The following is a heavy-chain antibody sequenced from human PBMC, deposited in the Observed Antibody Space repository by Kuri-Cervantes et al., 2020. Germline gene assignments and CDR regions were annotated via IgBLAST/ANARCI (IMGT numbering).Heavy chain of an antibody. CDR2: INPNSGGT. D-gene: IGHD3-22*01. CDR1: GYTFTGYY. J-gene: IGHJ3*02. V-gene: IGHV1-2*02. CDR3: AAEIYDSSGYYYVGAFDI. Sequence: ASVKVSCKASGYTFTGYYMHWVRQAPGQGLEWMGWINPNSGGTNYAQKFQGRVTMTRDTSISTAYMELSSLRSEDTAVYYCAAEIYDSSGYYYVGAFDIWGQGTMVTVSS.